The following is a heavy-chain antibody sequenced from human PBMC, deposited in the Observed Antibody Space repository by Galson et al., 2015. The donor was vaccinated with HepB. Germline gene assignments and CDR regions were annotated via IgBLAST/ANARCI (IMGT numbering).Heavy chain of an antibody. V-gene: IGHV4-59*11. D-gene: IGHD5-12*01. CDR2: IYYSGST. CDR1: GASISSHY. Sequence: ETLSLTCTVSGASISSHYWSWIRQPPGKGLEWIGYIYYSGSTNYNPSLKSRVTISVDTSKYHFSLKLSSVTAADTAVYYCARAGFGGYDFLFDYWGQGALVTVSS. CDR3: ARAGFGGYDFLFDY. J-gene: IGHJ4*02.